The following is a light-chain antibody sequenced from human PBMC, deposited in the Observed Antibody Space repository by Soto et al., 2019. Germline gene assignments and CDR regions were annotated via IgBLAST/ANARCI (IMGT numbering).Light chain of an antibody. J-gene: IGKJ4*01. V-gene: IGKV3-11*01. CDR2: DAS. CDR1: QSVNTF. Sequence: EIVLTQSPATLSLSPGERATLSCRASQSVNTFLACYQQKPGQAPRLLISDASNRATGIPARFSGSGSGTDFTLTIISLEPENFAVYYCQQRFNWPGLTFGGGTKVEIK. CDR3: QQRFNWPGLT.